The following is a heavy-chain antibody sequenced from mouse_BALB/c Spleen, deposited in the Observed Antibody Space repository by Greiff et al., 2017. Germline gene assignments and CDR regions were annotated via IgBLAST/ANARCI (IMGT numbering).Heavy chain of an antibody. CDR3: ARGAPYGSSPLDY. Sequence: EVHLVESGGGLVQPGGSRKLSCAASGFTFSSFGMHWVRQAPEKGLEWVAYISSGSSTIYYADTVKGRFTISRDNPKNTLFLQMTSLRSEDTAMYYCARGAPYGSSPLDYWGQGTTLTVSS. D-gene: IGHD1-1*01. CDR1: GFTFSSFG. V-gene: IGHV5-17*02. CDR2: ISSGSSTI. J-gene: IGHJ2*01.